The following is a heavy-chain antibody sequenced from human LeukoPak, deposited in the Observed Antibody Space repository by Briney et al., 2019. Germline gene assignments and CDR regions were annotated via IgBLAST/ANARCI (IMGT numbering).Heavy chain of an antibody. CDR1: GFTFSTYA. CDR3: ARDPMADFDY. J-gene: IGHJ4*02. Sequence: GGSLRLSCAASGFTFSTYAFHWVRQAPGTGLEWVAVIASDGKGRIYADSVKGRFTISRDNSKNRLFLQMNSLRTEDTAVYYCARDPMADFDYWGQGALVTVSS. D-gene: IGHD2-8*01. CDR2: IASDGKGR. V-gene: IGHV3-30*04.